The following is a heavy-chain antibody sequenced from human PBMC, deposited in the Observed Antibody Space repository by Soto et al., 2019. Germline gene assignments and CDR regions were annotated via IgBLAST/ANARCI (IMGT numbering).Heavy chain of an antibody. Sequence: SVKVSCKASGGTFSSYAVSWVRQAPGQGLEWMGGIIPIFGTANYAQKFQGRVTITADESTSTAYMGLSSLRSEDTAVYYCARADYDILTGYSNGWFDPWGQGTLVTVSS. V-gene: IGHV1-69*13. CDR2: IIPIFGTA. D-gene: IGHD3-9*01. J-gene: IGHJ5*02. CDR3: ARADYDILTGYSNGWFDP. CDR1: GGTFSSYA.